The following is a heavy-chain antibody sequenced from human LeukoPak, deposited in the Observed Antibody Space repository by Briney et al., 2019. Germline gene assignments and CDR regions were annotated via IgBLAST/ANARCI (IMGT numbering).Heavy chain of an antibody. J-gene: IGHJ5*02. CDR1: GYSFTDYY. CDR3: ARADFIDAGPYLIGP. V-gene: IGHV1-2*02. CDR2: INTKSGRT. Sequence: ASVKVSCKTSGYSFTDYYIHWMRQAPGQGLEWMGWINTKSGRTSSAREFQGRVTMTRDPSITTVYMDMAWLTSDDTAIYFCARADFIDAGPYLIGPWGQGTLVTVSS. D-gene: IGHD3-3*01.